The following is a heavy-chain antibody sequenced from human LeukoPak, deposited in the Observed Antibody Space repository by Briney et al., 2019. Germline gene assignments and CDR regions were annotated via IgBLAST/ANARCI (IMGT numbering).Heavy chain of an antibody. CDR3: GRSDWLSTSDAFDI. CDR2: ISAYNGNT. CDR1: GYTFTSYG. J-gene: IGHJ3*02. Sequence: ASVKVSCKASGYTFTSYGISWVRQAPGQGLEWMGWISAYNGNTNYAQKLQGRVTMTTDTSTSTAYMELRSLSSDDTAVYYSGRSDWLSTSDAFDIWGQGTMVTVSS. V-gene: IGHV1-18*04. D-gene: IGHD3-9*01.